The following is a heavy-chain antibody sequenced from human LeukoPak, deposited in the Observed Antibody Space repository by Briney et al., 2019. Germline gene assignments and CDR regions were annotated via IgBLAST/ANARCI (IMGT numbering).Heavy chain of an antibody. D-gene: IGHD2-15*01. CDR2: VDPEDGET. V-gene: IGHV1-69-2*01. CDR1: GYTFTDYY. Sequence: ASVKISCKVSGYTFTDYYMHWVQQAPGKGLEWMGLVDPEDGETIYAEKFQGRVTITADTSTDTAYMELSSLRSEDTAVYYCATLGRYCSGGSCSPGPWGQGTLVTVSS. CDR3: ATLGRYCSGGSCSPGP. J-gene: IGHJ5*02.